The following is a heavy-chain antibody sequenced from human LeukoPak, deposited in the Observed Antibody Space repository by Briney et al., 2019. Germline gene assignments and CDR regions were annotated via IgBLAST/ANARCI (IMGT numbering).Heavy chain of an antibody. CDR1: GDSISSSNCY. J-gene: IGHJ4*02. Sequence: SETLSLTCTVSGDSISSSNCYWGWIRQPPGKGLEWIGSIYFSGGTYYNASLKSRVTISVDTSKNQFSLKLSSVTAADTAVYYCARGSPRWLQFSRRETFDYWGQGTLVTVSS. D-gene: IGHD5-24*01. CDR2: IYFSGGT. V-gene: IGHV4-39*01. CDR3: ARGSPRWLQFSRRETFDY.